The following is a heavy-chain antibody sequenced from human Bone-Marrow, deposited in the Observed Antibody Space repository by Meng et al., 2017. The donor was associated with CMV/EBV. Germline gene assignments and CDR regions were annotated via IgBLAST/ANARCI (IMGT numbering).Heavy chain of an antibody. CDR1: GFTFSSYW. J-gene: IGHJ4*02. Sequence: GGSLRLSCAASGFTFSSYWMHWVRQAPGKGLVWVSRINSDGSSTSYADSVKGRFTISRDNAKNSLYLQMNSLRAEDTALYYCAKDMVGGNWGNTFDYWGQGTLVTVSS. V-gene: IGHV3-74*01. CDR3: AKDMVGGNWGNTFDY. D-gene: IGHD7-27*01. CDR2: INSDGSST.